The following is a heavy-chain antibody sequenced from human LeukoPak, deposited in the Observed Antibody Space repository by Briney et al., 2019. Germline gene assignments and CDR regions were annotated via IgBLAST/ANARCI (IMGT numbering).Heavy chain of an antibody. D-gene: IGHD3-3*01. V-gene: IGHV5-51*01. CDR3: ARHTNYDFWSGGLDY. CDR2: IYPGDSDT. Sequence: GESLKISCKGSGYSFTSYWNGWVRQMPGKGLEWMGIIYPGDSDTRYSPSFQGQVTISADKSISTAYLQWSSLKASDTAMYYCARHTNYDFWSGGLDYWGQGTLVTVSS. J-gene: IGHJ4*02. CDR1: GYSFTSYW.